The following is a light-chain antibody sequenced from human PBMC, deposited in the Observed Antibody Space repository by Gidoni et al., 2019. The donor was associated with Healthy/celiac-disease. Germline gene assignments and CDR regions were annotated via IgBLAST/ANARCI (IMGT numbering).Light chain of an antibody. Sequence: IVLTQSPGTLSLSPGERATLSCRASQSVSSSYLAWYQQKPGQAPRLLIYGASSRATGIPDRFSGSGSGTDFTLTISRLEPEDFAVYYCQQYGSSPLSTFXXXTKLEIK. CDR3: QQYGSSPLST. V-gene: IGKV3-20*01. J-gene: IGKJ2*02. CDR2: GAS. CDR1: QSVSSSY.